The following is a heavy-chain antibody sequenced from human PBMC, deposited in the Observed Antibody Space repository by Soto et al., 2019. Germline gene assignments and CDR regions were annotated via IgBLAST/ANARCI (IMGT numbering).Heavy chain of an antibody. Sequence: PSETLSLTCAVYGGSFSGYYWSWIRQPPGKGLEWIGEINHSGSTNYNPSLKSRVTISVDTSKNQFSLKLSSVTAADTAVYYCARGSGSYNFDYWGQGTLVTVSS. CDR2: INHSGST. J-gene: IGHJ4*02. V-gene: IGHV4-34*01. CDR1: GGSFSGYY. CDR3: ARGSGSYNFDY. D-gene: IGHD1-26*01.